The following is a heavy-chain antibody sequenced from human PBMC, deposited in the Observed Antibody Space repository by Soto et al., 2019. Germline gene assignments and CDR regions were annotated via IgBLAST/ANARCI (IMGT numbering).Heavy chain of an antibody. D-gene: IGHD3-22*01. CDR1: GYTFTSYD. CDR3: ARDPAGYDSRGYYFDY. J-gene: IGHJ4*02. V-gene: IGHV1-8*01. Sequence: ASVKVSCKASGYTFTSYDINWVRQATGQGLEWMGRENTNSGNTGYAQKFQGGVTMTRNTTISTAYMELSSLRSEDTAVYYFARDPAGYDSRGYYFDYWGQGTLVTVSS. CDR2: ENTNSGNT.